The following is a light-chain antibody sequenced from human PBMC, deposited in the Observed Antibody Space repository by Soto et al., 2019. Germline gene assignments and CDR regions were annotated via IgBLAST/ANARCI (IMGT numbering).Light chain of an antibody. CDR3: QQRSNWPPLFT. V-gene: IGKV3D-20*02. CDR2: GAS. Sequence: EIVLTQSPGTLSLSPGERATLSCRASQSVSSTYLAWYRHKPGQAPRLLIYGASSRAAGIPDRFSGSGSGTDFTLTISRLEPEDFAVYYCQQRSNWPPLFTFGPGTKVDIK. CDR1: QSVSSTY. J-gene: IGKJ3*01.